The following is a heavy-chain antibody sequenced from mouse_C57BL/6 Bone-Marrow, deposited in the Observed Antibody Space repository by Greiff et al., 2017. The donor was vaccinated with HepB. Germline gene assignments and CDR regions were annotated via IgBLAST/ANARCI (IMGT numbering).Heavy chain of an antibody. CDR1: GYTFTSYW. CDR3: AGLYDGYYAYYFDY. J-gene: IGHJ2*01. CDR2: IDPSDSYT. D-gene: IGHD2-3*01. Sequence: QVQLQQPGAELVKPGASVKLSCKASGYTFTSYWMQWVKQRPGQGLEWIGEIDPSDSYTNYNQKFKGKATLTVDTSSSTAYMQLSSLTSGDSAVYYCAGLYDGYYAYYFDYWGQGTTLTVSS. V-gene: IGHV1-50*01.